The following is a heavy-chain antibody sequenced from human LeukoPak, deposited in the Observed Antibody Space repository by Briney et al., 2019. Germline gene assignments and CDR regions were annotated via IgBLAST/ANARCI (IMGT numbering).Heavy chain of an antibody. CDR3: ASPAYYYDSSGYYDAFDI. CDR1: GASIRSGDYY. Sequence: PSETLSLTCTVSGASIRSGDYYWSWIRQPPGKGLEWIGYIYDSGSTYYNPSLKSRITISVDTSENRFSLKLSSVTAADTAVYYCASPAYYYDSSGYYDAFDIWGQGTMVTVSS. D-gene: IGHD3-22*01. J-gene: IGHJ3*02. CDR2: IYDSGST. V-gene: IGHV4-30-4*01.